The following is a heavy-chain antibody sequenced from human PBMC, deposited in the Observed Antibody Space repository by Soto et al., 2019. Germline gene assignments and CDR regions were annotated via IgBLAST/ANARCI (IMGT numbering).Heavy chain of an antibody. CDR1: GFNFSLFG. J-gene: IGHJ4*02. CDR3: AKDYFYDSGGYYGPFDS. CDR2: KSFDGSKT. Sequence: GGSLRLSCAASGFNFSLFGMHWVRQVPGKGLEWVAVKSFDGSKTHYADSVNGRFLISRDNFKEILYLQMDSLRPEDTAVYFCAKDYFYDSGGYYGPFDSWGQGTLVTVSS. V-gene: IGHV3-30*18. D-gene: IGHD3-22*01.